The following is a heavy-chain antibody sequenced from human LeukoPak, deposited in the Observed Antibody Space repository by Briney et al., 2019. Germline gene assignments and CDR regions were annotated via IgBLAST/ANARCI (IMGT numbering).Heavy chain of an antibody. V-gene: IGHV3-74*01. D-gene: IGHD2-2*03. Sequence: GGSLRLSCAASGFTFTTFWLNWVRQAPGEGLVWVSLINTDGRTTTYADSVKGRFTISRDNAKNTLYLHMNSLRAEDTAVYYCARDLHGSPDWWGQGTLVTVSS. CDR1: GFTFTTFW. CDR3: ARDLHGSPDW. J-gene: IGHJ4*02. CDR2: INTDGRTT.